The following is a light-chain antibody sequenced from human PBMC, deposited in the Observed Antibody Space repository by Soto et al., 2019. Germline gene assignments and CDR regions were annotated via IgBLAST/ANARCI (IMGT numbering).Light chain of an antibody. CDR2: GAS. J-gene: IGKJ1*01. V-gene: IGKV3-20*01. Sequence: EVAVTQSPGTLSLSPGERATLSCRASQSVTSDYLAWDQKKPGQSPRLLVSGASRRATSVPDRFSGSGSGTDFTLIISRLEPEDFAVNYCQHYGHALWAFGQGAKVEIK. CDR3: QHYGHALWA. CDR1: QSVTSDY.